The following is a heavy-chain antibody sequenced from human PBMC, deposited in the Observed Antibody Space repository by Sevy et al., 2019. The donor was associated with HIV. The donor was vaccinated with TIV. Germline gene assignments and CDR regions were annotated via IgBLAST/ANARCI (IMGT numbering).Heavy chain of an antibody. V-gene: IGHV1-8*01. CDR3: AREPRRGVDYHDSSGYYYPLGY. D-gene: IGHD3-22*01. J-gene: IGHJ4*02. CDR1: GYTFTSYD. CDR2: MNPNSGNT. Sequence: ASVKVSCKASGYTFTSYDINWVRQATGQGLEWMGWMNPNSGNTGYAQKFQGRVTMTRNTSISTAYMELSSLGFEDTAVYYCAREPRRGVDYHDSSGYYYPLGYWGQGTLVTVSS.